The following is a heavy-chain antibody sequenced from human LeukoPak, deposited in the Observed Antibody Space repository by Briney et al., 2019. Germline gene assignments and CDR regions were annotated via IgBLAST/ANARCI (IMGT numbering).Heavy chain of an antibody. CDR1: GGSISSYY. V-gene: IGHV4-59*01. Sequence: SETLSLTCTVSGGSISSYYWSWIRQPPGKGLEWIGYIYYSGSTNYNPSLKSRVAISVDTSKNQFSLKLSSVTAADTAVYYCARDLGITGTDYYYYMDVWGKGTTVTVSS. D-gene: IGHD1-20*01. J-gene: IGHJ6*03. CDR3: ARDLGITGTDYYYYMDV. CDR2: IYYSGST.